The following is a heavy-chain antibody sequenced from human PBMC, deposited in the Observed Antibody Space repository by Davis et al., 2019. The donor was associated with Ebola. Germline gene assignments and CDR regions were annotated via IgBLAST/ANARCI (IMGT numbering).Heavy chain of an antibody. Sequence: GESLKISCAASGFTVSSNYMSWVRQAPGKGLEWVSVIYSGGSTYYADSVKGRFTITRDNSKNTLYLQMNSLRAGDTAVYYCARGGGSYYYGMDVWGQGTTVTVSS. CDR3: ARGGGSYYYGMDV. J-gene: IGHJ6*02. CDR2: IYSGGST. CDR1: GFTVSSNY. V-gene: IGHV3-53*01. D-gene: IGHD3-16*01.